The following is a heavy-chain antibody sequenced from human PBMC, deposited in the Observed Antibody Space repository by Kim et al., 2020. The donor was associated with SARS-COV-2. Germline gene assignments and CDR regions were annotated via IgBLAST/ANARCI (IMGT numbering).Heavy chain of an antibody. Sequence: SETLSLTCTVSGGSISSYYWSWIRQPAGKGLEWIGRIYTSGSTNYNPSLKSRVTMSVDTSKNQFSLKLSSVTAADTAVYYCARESGRHITIFGRGANWFDPWGQGTLVTVSS. J-gene: IGHJ5*02. V-gene: IGHV4-4*07. D-gene: IGHD3-9*01. CDR3: ARESGRHITIFGRGANWFDP. CDR2: IYTSGST. CDR1: GGSISSYY.